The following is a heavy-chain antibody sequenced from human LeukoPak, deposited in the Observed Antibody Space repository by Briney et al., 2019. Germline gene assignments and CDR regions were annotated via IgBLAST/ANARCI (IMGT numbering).Heavy chain of an antibody. V-gene: IGHV4-34*10. CDR3: ARTYYGDPPYYFDY. CDR1: GGSFSGYL. Sequence: SETLSLTCTVSGGSFSGYLWSWLRQSPGKGLEWIGEINYNGEITNYNPSLKSRLTMSVDTSKNQFSLKLTSVTAADTAVYYCARTYYGDPPYYFDYWGQGTLVTVSS. J-gene: IGHJ4*02. CDR2: INYNGEIT. D-gene: IGHD4-17*01.